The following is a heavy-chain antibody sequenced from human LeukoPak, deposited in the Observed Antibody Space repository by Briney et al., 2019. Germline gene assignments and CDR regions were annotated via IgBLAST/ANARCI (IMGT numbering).Heavy chain of an antibody. CDR3: AGTYYYTSGSYSNFDY. CDR1: GGSISTSSYY. J-gene: IGHJ4*02. V-gene: IGHV4-39*07. Sequence: KSSETLSLTCTVSGGSISTSSYYWGWIRQPPGKGLEWIGSIYYSGSTYYNPSLKSRVTISVDTSKIQFSLKLSSVTAADTAVYYCAGTYYYTSGSYSNFDYWGQGTLVTVSS. D-gene: IGHD3-10*01. CDR2: IYYSGST.